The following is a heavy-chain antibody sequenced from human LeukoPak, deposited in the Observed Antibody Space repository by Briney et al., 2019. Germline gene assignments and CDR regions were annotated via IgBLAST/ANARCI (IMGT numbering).Heavy chain of an antibody. D-gene: IGHD6-13*01. CDR1: GYTFTGYY. CDR3: ASGYSSSWTMGSSGWYLTY. V-gene: IGHV1-2*04. Sequence: VASVKVSCKASGYTFTGYYMHWVRQAPGQGLEWMGWINPNSGGTNYAQKFQGWVTMTRDTSISAAYMELSRLRSDDTAVYYCASGYSSSWTMGSSGWYLTYWGQGTLVTVSS. CDR2: INPNSGGT. J-gene: IGHJ4*02.